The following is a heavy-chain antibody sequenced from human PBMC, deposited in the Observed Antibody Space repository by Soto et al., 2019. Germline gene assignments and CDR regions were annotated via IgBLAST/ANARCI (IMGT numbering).Heavy chain of an antibody. CDR3: ARDKGGLDH. J-gene: IGHJ5*02. V-gene: IGHV1-18*01. Sequence: QVQLVQSGVEVKTAGASVKVSCKASGYTLSIYAISWVRQAPGQGLEWMGWISGFNGNTAYAQNFQDRVTMTTDTSTNTVYMEMRNLRSDDTAIYYCARDKGGLDHWGQGTLVSVS. CDR2: ISGFNGNT. CDR1: GYTLSIYA.